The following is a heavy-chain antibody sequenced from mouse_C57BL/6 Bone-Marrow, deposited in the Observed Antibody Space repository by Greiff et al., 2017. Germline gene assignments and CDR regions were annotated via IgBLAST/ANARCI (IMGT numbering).Heavy chain of an antibody. CDR2: ISSGGSYT. CDR1: GFTFSSYG. J-gene: IGHJ2*01. D-gene: IGHD1-1*02. CDR3: ARHGGLDY. Sequence: EVMLVESGVDLVKPGGSLKLSCAASGFTFSSYGMSWVRQTPDKRLEWVATISSGGSYTYYPDSVKGRFTISRDNAKNTLYLQMSSLKSEDTAMYYCARHGGLDYWGQGTTLTVSS. V-gene: IGHV5-6*02.